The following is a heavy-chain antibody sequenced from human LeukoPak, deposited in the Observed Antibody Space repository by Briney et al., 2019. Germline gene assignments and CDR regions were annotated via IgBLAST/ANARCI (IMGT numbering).Heavy chain of an antibody. CDR3: ARSLAAGDYYYYMDV. CDR1: GYTFTSYY. CDR2: INPSGGST. Sequence: GASVKVSCKASGYTFTSYYMHWVRQAPGQGLEWMGIINPSGGSTSYAQKFQGRVTMTRDMSTSTVYMELSSLRSEDTAVYYCARSLAAGDYYYYMDVWGKGTTVTVS. J-gene: IGHJ6*03. D-gene: IGHD6-13*01. V-gene: IGHV1-46*01.